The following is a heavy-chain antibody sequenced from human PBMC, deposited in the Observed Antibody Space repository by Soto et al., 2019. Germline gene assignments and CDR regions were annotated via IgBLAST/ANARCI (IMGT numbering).Heavy chain of an antibody. V-gene: IGHV1-18*01. D-gene: IGHD6-19*01. CDR2: ISAYNGNT. CDR1: GYTFTSYG. CDR3: ARDKSYISGWYSSYYYYYIDV. Sequence: ASVKVSCKASGYTFTSYGISWVRQAPGQGLEWMGWISAYNGNTNYAQKLQGRVTMTTDTSTSTAYMELRSLRSDDTAVYYCARDKSYISGWYSSYYYYYIDVWGKGTTVTLSS. J-gene: IGHJ6*03.